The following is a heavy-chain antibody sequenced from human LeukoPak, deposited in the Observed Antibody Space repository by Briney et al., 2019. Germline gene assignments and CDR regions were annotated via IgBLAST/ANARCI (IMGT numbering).Heavy chain of an antibody. J-gene: IGHJ4*02. CDR3: AKARSSYQWGFFDH. D-gene: IGHD3-10*01. V-gene: IGHV3-66*01. CDR2: VYSSGTS. CDR1: GFNVSNNF. Sequence: PGGSLRLSCAASGFNVSNNFMSWVRQAPGKGLQWVSLVYSSGTSYLADSVKGRFSISRDKLKNNVFLQMNNLRVDDTAVYYCAKARSSYQWGFFDHWGQGILVSVSA.